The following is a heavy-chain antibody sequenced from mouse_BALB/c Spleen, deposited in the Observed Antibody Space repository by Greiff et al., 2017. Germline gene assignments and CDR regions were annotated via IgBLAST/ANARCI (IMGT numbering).Heavy chain of an antibody. V-gene: IGHV5-12-2*01. J-gene: IGHJ3*01. Sequence: DVMLVESGGGLVQPGGSLKLSCAASGFTFSSYTMSWVRQTPEKRLEWVAYISNGGGSTYYPDTVKGRFTISRDNAKNTLYLQMSSLKSEDTAMYYCARQGDLLLRFFAYWGQGTLVTVSA. D-gene: IGHD1-1*01. CDR2: ISNGGGST. CDR3: ARQGDLLLRFFAY. CDR1: GFTFSSYT.